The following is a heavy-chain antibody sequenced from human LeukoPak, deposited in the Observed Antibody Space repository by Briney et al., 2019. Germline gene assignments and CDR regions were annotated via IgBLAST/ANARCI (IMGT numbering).Heavy chain of an antibody. V-gene: IGHV3-11*01. J-gene: IGHJ6*02. D-gene: IGHD3-22*01. CDR2: ISSSGSTI. CDR1: GFTFSDYY. Sequence: PGGSLRLSCAASGFTFSDYYMSWIRQAPGKGLEWVSYISSSGSTIYYADSVKGRFTISRDNAKNSLYLQMNSLRAEDTAVYYCARDTLLDYDSSGYWEYGMDVWGQGTTGTVSS. CDR3: ARDTLLDYDSSGYWEYGMDV.